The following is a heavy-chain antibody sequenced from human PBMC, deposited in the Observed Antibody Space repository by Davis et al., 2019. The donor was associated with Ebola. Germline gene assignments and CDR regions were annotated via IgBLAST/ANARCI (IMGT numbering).Heavy chain of an antibody. D-gene: IGHD5-18*01. Sequence: SETLSLTCTVSGGSISSYYWSWIRQPPGKGLEWIGYIYYSGSTYYNPSLKSRVTISVDTSKNQFSLKLSSVTAADTAVYYCARDVDTAMVLANWGQGTLVTVSS. CDR1: GGSISSYY. CDR3: ARDVDTAMVLAN. V-gene: IGHV4-59*12. J-gene: IGHJ4*02. CDR2: IYYSGST.